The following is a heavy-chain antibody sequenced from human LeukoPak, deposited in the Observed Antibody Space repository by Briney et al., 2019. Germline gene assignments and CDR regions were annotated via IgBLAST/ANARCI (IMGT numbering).Heavy chain of an antibody. D-gene: IGHD3-22*01. V-gene: IGHV1-2*02. Sequence: ASMKVSCKASGYTFTGYYMHWVRQAPGQGLEWMGWINPNSGGTNYAQTFQGRVTITRDTSISTAYMELSRLRSDDTAVYYCARIDCSGYYYHFQNWGQGTLVTVSS. J-gene: IGHJ1*01. CDR1: GYTFTGYY. CDR3: ARIDCSGYYYHFQN. CDR2: INPNSGGT.